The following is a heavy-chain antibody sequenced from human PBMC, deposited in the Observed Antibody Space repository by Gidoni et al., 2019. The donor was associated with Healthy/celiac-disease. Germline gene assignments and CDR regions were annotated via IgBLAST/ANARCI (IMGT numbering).Heavy chain of an antibody. CDR1: GYTLTEIS. Sequence: QVPLVQSGAEVKTPGASVNVSCQVSGYTLTEISMHWVRQAPGKGLEWMGGFDPEDGETIYAQKFQGRVTMTEDTSTDTAYMELSSLRSEDTAVYYCATDLLPYYDSSGYYYRWGQGTLVTVSS. J-gene: IGHJ5*02. V-gene: IGHV1-24*01. CDR3: ATDLLPYYDSSGYYYR. D-gene: IGHD3-22*01. CDR2: FDPEDGET.